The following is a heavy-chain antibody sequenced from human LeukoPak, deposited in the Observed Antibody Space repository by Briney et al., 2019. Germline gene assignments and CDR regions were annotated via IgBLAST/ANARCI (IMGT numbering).Heavy chain of an antibody. CDR1: GGSFSGYY. Sequence: KPSETLSLTCAVYGGSFSGYYWSWIRQPPGKGLEWIGEINHSGSTNYNPSLKSRVTISVDTSKNQFSLKLSSVTAADTAVYYCARGHLYRVRYFDHWGQGTLVTVSS. J-gene: IGHJ4*02. CDR2: INHSGST. D-gene: IGHD2-2*02. CDR3: ARGHLYRVRYFDH. V-gene: IGHV4-34*01.